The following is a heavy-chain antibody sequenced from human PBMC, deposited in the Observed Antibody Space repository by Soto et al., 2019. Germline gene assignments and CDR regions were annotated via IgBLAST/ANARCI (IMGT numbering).Heavy chain of an antibody. D-gene: IGHD6-19*01. CDR1: GFTFSSYA. CDR3: AKDSPSGGAVAGRGASDAFDI. CDR2: ISGSGGST. Sequence: GGSLRLSCAASGFTFSSYAMSWVRQAPGKGLEWVSAISGSGGSTYYADSVKGRFTISRDNSKNTLYLQMNSLRAEDTAVYYCAKDSPSGGAVAGRGASDAFDIWGQGTMVTVSS. V-gene: IGHV3-23*01. J-gene: IGHJ3*02.